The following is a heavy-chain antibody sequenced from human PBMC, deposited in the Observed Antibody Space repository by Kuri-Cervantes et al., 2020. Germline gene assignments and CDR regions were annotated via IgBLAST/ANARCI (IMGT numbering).Heavy chain of an antibody. V-gene: IGHV3-9*01. Sequence: GGSLRLSCAASGFTFDDYAMHWVRQVLGKGLEWVSGISWNSGTIAYADSVKGRFTISRDNSKNTLYLQMNSLRAEDTAVYYCARDNYDSSGYYYKDYWGQGTLVTVSS. D-gene: IGHD3-22*01. CDR1: GFTFDDYA. CDR3: ARDNYDSSGYYYKDY. CDR2: ISWNSGTI. J-gene: IGHJ4*02.